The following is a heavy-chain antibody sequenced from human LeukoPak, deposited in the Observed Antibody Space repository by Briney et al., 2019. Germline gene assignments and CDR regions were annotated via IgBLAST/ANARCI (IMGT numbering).Heavy chain of an antibody. D-gene: IGHD3-22*01. CDR3: ARGHSGYFPYY. Sequence: GGSLRLSCAASGFTFSSYSMNWVRQAPGKGPEWVSRISSSSSSIFYTDSVKGRFTISRDNAKNSLSLQMNSLRAEDTAVYYCARGHSGYFPYYWGQGTLVTVSS. V-gene: IGHV3-21*01. CDR1: GFTFSSYS. CDR2: ISSSSSSI. J-gene: IGHJ4*02.